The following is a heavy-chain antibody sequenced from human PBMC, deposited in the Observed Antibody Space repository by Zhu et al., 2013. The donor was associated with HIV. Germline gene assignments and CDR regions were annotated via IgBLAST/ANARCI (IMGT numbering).Heavy chain of an antibody. CDR1: GFTFSSYE. D-gene: IGHD3-22*01. J-gene: IGHJ5*02. V-gene: IGHV3-48*03. Sequence: EVQLVESGGGLVQPGGSLRLSCAASGFTFSSYEMNWVRQAPGKGLEWVSYISSSGSTIYYADSVKGRFTISRDNAKNSLYLQMNSLRAEDTAVYYCARELTYYDGADNWFDPWGQGTLVTVSS. CDR3: ARELTYYDGADNWFDP. CDR2: ISSSGSTI.